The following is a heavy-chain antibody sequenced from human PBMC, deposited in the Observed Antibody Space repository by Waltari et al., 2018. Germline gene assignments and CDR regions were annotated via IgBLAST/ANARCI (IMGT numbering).Heavy chain of an antibody. D-gene: IGHD3-16*01. CDR2: VSRDGTDK. CDR1: GFTFSTYS. Sequence: QVQLVESGGGVVQPGRSLRLSCAASGFTFSTYSMHWVRQAPGKGLEWVAVVSRDGTDKSYAEFVKGRLTISRDNSKNTLYLQMSSLRLDDTAVYYCVRRFGGYVDSWGQGILVTVSS. CDR3: VRRFGGYVDS. J-gene: IGHJ4*02. V-gene: IGHV3-30-3*01.